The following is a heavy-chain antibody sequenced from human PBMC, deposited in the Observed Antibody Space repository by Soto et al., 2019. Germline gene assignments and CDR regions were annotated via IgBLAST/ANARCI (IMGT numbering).Heavy chain of an antibody. V-gene: IGHV3-30*18. Sequence: GGSRSLACAASGFTFSRWCMYWGRQAPGKGLEWVSVIAYDGSNNYYADSVKGRFTISRDNSKNTLYLQMNSLRAEDTAVYYCAKEPSSWLLDEGFDSWGQGTLVTVSS. CDR3: AKEPSSWLLDEGFDS. CDR1: GFTFSRWC. J-gene: IGHJ4*02. D-gene: IGHD3-9*01. CDR2: IAYDGSNN.